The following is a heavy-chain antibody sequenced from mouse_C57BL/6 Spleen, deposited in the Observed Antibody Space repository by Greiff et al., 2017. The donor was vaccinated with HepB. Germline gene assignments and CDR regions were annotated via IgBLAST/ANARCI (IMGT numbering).Heavy chain of an antibody. CDR2: ISYDGSN. Sequence: DVQLQESGPGLVKPSQSLSLTCSVTGYSITSGYYWNWIRQFPGNKLEWMGYISYDGSNNYNPSLKNRISITRDTSKNQFFLKLNSVTTEDTATYYCARAGYDYYFDYWGQGTTLTVSS. V-gene: IGHV3-6*01. J-gene: IGHJ2*01. CDR1: GYSITSGYY. CDR3: ARAGYDYYFDY. D-gene: IGHD2-2*01.